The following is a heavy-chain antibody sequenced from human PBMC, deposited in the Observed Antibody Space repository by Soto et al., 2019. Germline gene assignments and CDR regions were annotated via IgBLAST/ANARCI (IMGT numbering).Heavy chain of an antibody. CDR3: ARSTYYDILTGSYYYYAMDV. J-gene: IGHJ6*02. CDR2: IYSEGTP. CDR1: GFTVGSNY. Sequence: EVQLVESGGGLTQPGVSLRLSCAASGFTVGSNYMSWVRQAPGKGLEWVSVIYSEGTPYYADSVKGRFTISREHSNNTLYLHMNNLIAEDTAVYYCARSTYYDILTGSYYYYAMDVWGQGTTVTVSS. D-gene: IGHD3-9*01. V-gene: IGHV3-53*01.